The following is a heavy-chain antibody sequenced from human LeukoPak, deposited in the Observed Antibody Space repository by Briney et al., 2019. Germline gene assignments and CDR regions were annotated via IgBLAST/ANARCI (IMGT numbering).Heavy chain of an antibody. Sequence: SETLSLTCAVYGGSFSGYYWSWIRQPPGKGLEWIGEINHSGSTNYNPSLKSRVTISVDTSKNQFSLKLSSVTAADTAVYYCARETPDIVVVVAAFDYWGQGTLVTVSS. J-gene: IGHJ4*02. CDR1: GGSFSGYY. D-gene: IGHD2-15*01. CDR3: ARETPDIVVVVAAFDY. V-gene: IGHV4-34*01. CDR2: INHSGST.